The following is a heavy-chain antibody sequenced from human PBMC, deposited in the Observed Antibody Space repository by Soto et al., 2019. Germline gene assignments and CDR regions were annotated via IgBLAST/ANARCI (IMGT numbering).Heavy chain of an antibody. V-gene: IGHV5-10-1*01. CDR2: IDPSDSYT. J-gene: IGHJ4*02. CDR3: ARSYSGSYSYFDY. Sequence: PGESLKISCKISGYSFTNYWITWVRQMPGKGLEWMGRIDPSDSYTDYSPSFQGHVVFSVDKSISTAYLQWSSLRASDTAMFYCARSYSGSYSYFDYWGQGTLVTVSS. CDR1: GYSFTNYW. D-gene: IGHD1-26*01.